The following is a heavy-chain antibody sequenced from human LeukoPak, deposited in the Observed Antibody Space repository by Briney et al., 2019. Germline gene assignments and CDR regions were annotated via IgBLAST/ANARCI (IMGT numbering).Heavy chain of an antibody. CDR3: AFGYSGYDYFDY. CDR1: RFTFSSYW. J-gene: IGHJ4*02. CDR2: IKEDGSEK. Sequence: GGSLRLSCAASRFTFSSYWMSWVRQAPGKGLEWVANIKEDGSEKYYVDSVKGRFTISRDNAKNSLYLQMNSLRVEDTAVYYCAFGYSGYDYFDYWGQGTLVTVSS. V-gene: IGHV3-7*01. D-gene: IGHD5-12*01.